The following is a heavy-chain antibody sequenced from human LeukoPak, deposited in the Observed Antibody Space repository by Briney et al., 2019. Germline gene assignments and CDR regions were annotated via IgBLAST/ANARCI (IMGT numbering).Heavy chain of an antibody. CDR2: ISSSSSYI. Sequence: GGTLRLSCAASGFTFSSYSMNWVRQAPGKGLEWVSSISSSSSYIYYADSVKGRFTISRDNAKNSLYLQMNSLRAEDTAVYYCARLSPLNDFWSGYYNPHFDYWGQGTLVTVSS. D-gene: IGHD3-3*01. J-gene: IGHJ4*02. V-gene: IGHV3-21*01. CDR3: ARLSPLNDFWSGYYNPHFDY. CDR1: GFTFSSYS.